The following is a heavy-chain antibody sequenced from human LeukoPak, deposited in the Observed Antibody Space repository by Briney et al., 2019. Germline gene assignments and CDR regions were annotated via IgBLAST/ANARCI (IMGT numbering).Heavy chain of an antibody. CDR3: ARDERYDSSGYPFDY. CDR2: INPNSGDT. J-gene: IGHJ4*02. D-gene: IGHD3-22*01. CDR1: GYTFTGYF. V-gene: IGHV1-2*02. Sequence: ASVKVSCKASGYTFTGYFIHWVRQAPGQGLERMGWINPNSGDTNYAQKFQGRVTMTRDTSISTAYMELSRLRSDDTAVYYCARDERYDSSGYPFDYWGQGTLVTVSS.